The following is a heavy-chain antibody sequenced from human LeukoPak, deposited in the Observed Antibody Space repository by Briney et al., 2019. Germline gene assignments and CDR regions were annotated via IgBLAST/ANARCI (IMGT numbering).Heavy chain of an antibody. Sequence: SEPLSLTCTVSGGSIKSSSYYWACIRQPPGKGLEWIGSIHFRGNTYYNPSLKSRVTISVDTSKNQFSLKLSSATAADTAVYYCARLRALADTPDWFDPWGQGTLVTVSS. CDR2: IHFRGNT. CDR3: ARLRALADTPDWFDP. V-gene: IGHV4-39*01. CDR1: GGSIKSSSYY. J-gene: IGHJ5*02. D-gene: IGHD6-19*01.